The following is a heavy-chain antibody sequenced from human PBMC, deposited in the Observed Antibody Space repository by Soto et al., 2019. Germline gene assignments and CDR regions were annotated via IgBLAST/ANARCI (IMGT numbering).Heavy chain of an antibody. D-gene: IGHD2-2*01. CDR3: ASQYCSSTSCWPLGD. J-gene: IGHJ4*02. V-gene: IGHV3-23*01. CDR1: GFTFSSYA. Sequence: EVQLLESGGGLVQPGGSLRLSCAASGFTFSSYAMSWVRQAPGKGLEWVSAISGSGGSTYYADSVKGRFTISRDNSKNTLYLQMNSLRAEDTAVYYCASQYCSSTSCWPLGDWGQGTLVTVSS. CDR2: ISGSGGST.